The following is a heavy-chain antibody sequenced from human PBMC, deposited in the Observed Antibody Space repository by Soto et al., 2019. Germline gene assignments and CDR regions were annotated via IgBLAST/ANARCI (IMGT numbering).Heavy chain of an antibody. V-gene: IGHV4-30-2*01. CDR3: ARVPGP. Sequence: PSETLSLTCAVSGGSISSGGYSGSWIRQPPGKGLEWIGYIYHSGSTYYTPSLKSRVTISVDRSKNQFSLKLSSVTAADTAVYYCARVPGPWGQGTLVTVSS. J-gene: IGHJ5*02. CDR2: IYHSGST. CDR1: GGSISSGGYS.